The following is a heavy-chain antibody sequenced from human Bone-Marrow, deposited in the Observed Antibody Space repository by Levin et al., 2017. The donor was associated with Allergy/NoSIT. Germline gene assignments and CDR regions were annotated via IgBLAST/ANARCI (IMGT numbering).Heavy chain of an antibody. Sequence: KSGGSLRLSCAASGFTFSNFPMNWIRQAPGKGLEWISDIGSSASATYYADSVKGRFTVSRDNAKNSLYLQMDNLRDDDTAVYYCARLSRIGSGPPRMLDYWGQGTLVTVSS. CDR3: ARLSRIGSGPPRMLDY. D-gene: IGHD5/OR15-5a*01. V-gene: IGHV3-11*01. J-gene: IGHJ4*02. CDR2: IGSSASAT. CDR1: GFTFSNFP.